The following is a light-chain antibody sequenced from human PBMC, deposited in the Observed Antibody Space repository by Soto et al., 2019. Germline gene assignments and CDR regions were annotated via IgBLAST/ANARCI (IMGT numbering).Light chain of an antibody. V-gene: IGKV1-12*01. Sequence: DIQMTQSPSSMSASVGDRVTITCRASQNIGTWLAWFQQKPGKVPNLLIFPSSNSQRGVPSRFSGSGSGTDFTLSITNLQPEDFAIYYCQQGYSFPRTFGQGPTVEIK. CDR1: QNIGTW. CDR2: PSS. CDR3: QQGYSFPRT. J-gene: IGKJ1*01.